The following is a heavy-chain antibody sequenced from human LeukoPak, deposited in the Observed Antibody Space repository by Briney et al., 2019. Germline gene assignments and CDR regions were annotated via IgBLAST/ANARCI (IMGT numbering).Heavy chain of an antibody. J-gene: IGHJ4*02. D-gene: IGHD1-26*01. CDR2: ISYSENT. CDR3: ARRSGKYPQKVIDY. Sequence: PSETLSLTCTASGDSISTSTYYWGWIRQPPGEGLEWIASISYSENTYYNPSLKSRVTISVDTSKNQFSLKLTSVTAADTAVYYCARRSGKYPQKVIDYWGQGTLVTVSS. V-gene: IGHV4-39*01. CDR1: GDSISTSTYY.